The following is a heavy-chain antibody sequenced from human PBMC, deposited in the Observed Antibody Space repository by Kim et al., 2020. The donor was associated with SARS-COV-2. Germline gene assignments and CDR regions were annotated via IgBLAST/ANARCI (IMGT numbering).Heavy chain of an antibody. CDR2: IYYSGST. CDR3: AGISAAGTRPCCGMDV. V-gene: IGHV4-39*01. J-gene: IGHJ6*02. CDR1: GGSISSSSYY. D-gene: IGHD6-13*01. Sequence: SETLSLTCTVSGGSISSSSYYWGWIRQPPGKGLEWIGSIYYSGSTYYNPSLKSRVTISVDTSKNQFSLKLSSVTAADTAVYYCAGISAAGTRPCCGMDVWGQGTKVTVSS.